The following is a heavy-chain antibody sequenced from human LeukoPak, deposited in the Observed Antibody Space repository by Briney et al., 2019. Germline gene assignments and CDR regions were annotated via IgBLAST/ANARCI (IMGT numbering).Heavy chain of an antibody. D-gene: IGHD2-2*01. J-gene: IGHJ4*02. V-gene: IGHV3-53*01. CDR1: GFTISDRH. Sequence: PAGSLRLSCAASGFTISDRHMNWVRQAPGMGLEWVSVIHTAGRTYYADSVKGRFTISRDNSKNTVYLQMQSLRADDTAVYYCARGVTQTGYAPDYWGQGTLVTVSS. CDR3: ARGVTQTGYAPDY. CDR2: IHTAGRT.